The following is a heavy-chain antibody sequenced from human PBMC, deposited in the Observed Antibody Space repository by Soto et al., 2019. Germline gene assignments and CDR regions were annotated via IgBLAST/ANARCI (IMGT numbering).Heavy chain of an antibody. J-gene: IGHJ4*02. V-gene: IGHV4-34*01. CDR3: ARVGAYYYDSSGPD. Sequence: LETLSLTCAVYGGSFSGYYWSWIRQPPGKGLEWIGEINHSGSTNYNPSLKSRVTISVDTSKNQFSLKLSSVTAADTAVYYCARVGAYYYDSSGPDWGQGTLVTVSS. D-gene: IGHD3-22*01. CDR1: GGSFSGYY. CDR2: INHSGST.